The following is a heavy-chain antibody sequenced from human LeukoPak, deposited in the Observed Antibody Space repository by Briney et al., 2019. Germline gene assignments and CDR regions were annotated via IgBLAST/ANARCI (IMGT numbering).Heavy chain of an antibody. CDR2: ISYDGSNK. V-gene: IGHV3-30-3*01. CDR1: GFTFSSYA. J-gene: IGHJ4*02. Sequence: PGGSLRLSCAASGFTFSSYAMHWVRQAPGKGLGWVAVISYDGSNKYYADSVKGRFTISRDNSKNTLYLQMNSLRAEDTAVYYCARAREHGGGSYFDYWGQGTLVTVSS. D-gene: IGHD2-15*01. CDR3: ARAREHGGGSYFDY.